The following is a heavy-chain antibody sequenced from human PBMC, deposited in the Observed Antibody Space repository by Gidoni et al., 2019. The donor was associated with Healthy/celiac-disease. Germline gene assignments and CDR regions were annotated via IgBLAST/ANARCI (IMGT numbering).Heavy chain of an antibody. CDR2: IYYSGST. J-gene: IGHJ4*02. D-gene: IGHD6-6*01. V-gene: IGHV4-39*01. CDR1: GGSISSSSYN. Sequence: QLQLQESGPGLVKPSETLSLTCIVSGGSISSSSYNWGWIRQPPGKGLEWIGSIYYSGSTYYNPSLKSRVTISVDTSKNQFSLKLTSVTAADTAVYYCASQKYSSSSYFDYWGQGTLVTVSS. CDR3: ASQKYSSSSYFDY.